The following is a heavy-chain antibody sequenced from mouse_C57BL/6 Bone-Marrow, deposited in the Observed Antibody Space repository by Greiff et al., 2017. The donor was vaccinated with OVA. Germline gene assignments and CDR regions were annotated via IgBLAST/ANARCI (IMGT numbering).Heavy chain of an antibody. CDR3: ARSAYSNDYAMDY. D-gene: IGHD2-5*01. Sequence: QVQLQQPGAELVKPGASVKMSCKASGYTFTSYWITWVKQRPGQGLEWIGDIYPGSGSTNYNEKFKSKATLTVDTSSSTAYMQLSSLTSEDSAVYDCARSAYSNDYAMDYWGQGTSVTVSS. J-gene: IGHJ4*01. CDR2: IYPGSGST. CDR1: GYTFTSYW. V-gene: IGHV1-55*01.